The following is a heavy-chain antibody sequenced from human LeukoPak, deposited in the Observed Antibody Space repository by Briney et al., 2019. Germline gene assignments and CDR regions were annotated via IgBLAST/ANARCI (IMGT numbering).Heavy chain of an antibody. J-gene: IGHJ4*02. Sequence: SETLSLTCTVSGGSISSSSYYWGWIRQPPGKGLEWIGSIYYSGSTYYNPSLKRRVTISVDTSKNHFSLKLSSVTAADTAVYYCALFPFPYDFPMIYWGQGTLVTVSS. CDR1: GGSISSSSYY. V-gene: IGHV4-39*01. CDR2: IYYSGST. CDR3: ALFPFPYDFPMIY. D-gene: IGHD3-3*01.